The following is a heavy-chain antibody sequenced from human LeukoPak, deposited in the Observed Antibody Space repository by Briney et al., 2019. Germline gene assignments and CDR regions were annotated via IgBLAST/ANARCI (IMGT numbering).Heavy chain of an antibody. V-gene: IGHV3-23*01. Sequence: GGSLRLSCAASGFTFSSYSMNWVRQAPGKGLEWVSAISGSGGSAYYADSVKGRFTISRDNSKNTLYLQMNSLRAEDTAVYYCAKDRSYDSSGYPPPFDYWGQGTLVTVSS. CDR2: ISGSGGSA. J-gene: IGHJ4*02. CDR1: GFTFSSYS. D-gene: IGHD3-22*01. CDR3: AKDRSYDSSGYPPPFDY.